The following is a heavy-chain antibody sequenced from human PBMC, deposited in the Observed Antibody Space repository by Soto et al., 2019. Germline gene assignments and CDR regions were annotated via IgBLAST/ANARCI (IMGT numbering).Heavy chain of an antibody. Sequence: GGSLRLSCVASGFTFSSYWMHWVRRAPGKGLVWVSRINSDGSTTDYADSVKGRFTISRDNAKNTLYLQVNSLRAEDTAVYYCARVYGDYGGGYYFDSWGQGTLVTVSS. CDR3: ARVYGDYGGGYYFDS. J-gene: IGHJ4*02. CDR2: INSDGSTT. V-gene: IGHV3-74*01. D-gene: IGHD4-17*01. CDR1: GFTFSSYW.